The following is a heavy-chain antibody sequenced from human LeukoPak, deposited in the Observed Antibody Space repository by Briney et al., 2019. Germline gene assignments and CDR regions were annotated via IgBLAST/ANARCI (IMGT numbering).Heavy chain of an antibody. Sequence: GGSLRLSCAASGFTFSSYSMNWVRQAPGKGLEWVSSISSSSSYIYYADSVKGRFTIFRDNAKNSLYLQMNSLRAEDTAVYYCARVREYQLLYPYYYYYYMDVWGKGTTVTVSS. D-gene: IGHD2-2*02. V-gene: IGHV3-21*01. J-gene: IGHJ6*03. CDR1: GFTFSSYS. CDR2: ISSSSSYI. CDR3: ARVREYQLLYPYYYYYYMDV.